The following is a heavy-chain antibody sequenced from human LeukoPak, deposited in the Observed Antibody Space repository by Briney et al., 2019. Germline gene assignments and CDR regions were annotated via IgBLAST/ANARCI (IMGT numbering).Heavy chain of an antibody. CDR1: GFTFTTYN. D-gene: IGHD6-19*01. V-gene: IGHV3-48*01. CDR3: AKWSNGGSGWSDFDY. CDR2: ISSSSNVI. Sequence: GGSLRLSCAASGFTFTTYNINWVRQPPGKGLEWVSYISSSSNVIYYADSVKGRFTISRDNSKNTLYLQMNSLRAEDTAVYYCAKWSNGGSGWSDFDYWGQGTLVTVSS. J-gene: IGHJ4*02.